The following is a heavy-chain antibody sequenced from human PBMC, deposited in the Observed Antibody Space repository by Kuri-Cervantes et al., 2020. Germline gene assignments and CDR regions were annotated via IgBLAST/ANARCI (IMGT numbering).Heavy chain of an antibody. J-gene: IGHJ6*03. Sequence: SVILSRTCAVSGYSKISGYYWGWIRQPPGKGLEWIGSIYHSGSTYYNPSLKSRVTISVDTSKNQFSLKLSSVTAADTAVYYCARDSQGSYDFWSGYQNYYYYMDVWGKGTTVTVSS. CDR2: IYHSGST. D-gene: IGHD3-3*01. CDR1: GYSKISGYY. V-gene: IGHV4-38-2*02. CDR3: ARDSQGSYDFWSGYQNYYYYMDV.